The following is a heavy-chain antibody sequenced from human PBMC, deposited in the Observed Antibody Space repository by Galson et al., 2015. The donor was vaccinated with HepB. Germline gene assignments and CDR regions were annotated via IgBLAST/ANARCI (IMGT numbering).Heavy chain of an antibody. J-gene: IGHJ3*02. CDR3: ARSTEDLDAFDI. CDR2: IYYSGST. CDR1: GGSISSYY. Sequence: SETLSLTCTVSGGSISSYYWSWIRQPPGKGLEWIGYIYYSGSTNYNPSLKSRVTISVDTSKNQFSLKLSSVTAADTAVYYCARSTEDLDAFDIWGQGTMVTVSS. V-gene: IGHV4-59*01.